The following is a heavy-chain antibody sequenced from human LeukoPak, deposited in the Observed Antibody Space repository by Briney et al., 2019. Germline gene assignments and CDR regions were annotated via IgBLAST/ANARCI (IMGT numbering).Heavy chain of an antibody. Sequence: GASVKVSCKASGYTFTSYGISWVRQAPGQGLEWMGWISAYNGNTNYAQKFQGRVTMTRDTSISTAYMELSRLRSDDTAVYYCASVKLGLEYYYDSSGPFDPWGQGTLVTVSS. CDR2: ISAYNGNT. J-gene: IGHJ5*02. CDR3: ASVKLGLEYYYDSSGPFDP. V-gene: IGHV1-18*01. CDR1: GYTFTSYG. D-gene: IGHD3-22*01.